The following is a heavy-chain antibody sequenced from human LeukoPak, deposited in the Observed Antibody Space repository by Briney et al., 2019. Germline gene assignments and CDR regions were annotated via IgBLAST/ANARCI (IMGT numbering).Heavy chain of an antibody. V-gene: IGHV4-59*12. CDR3: ARDARVQKWFGELLKTTTYYFDY. D-gene: IGHD3-10*01. Sequence: PSETLSLTCTVSGGSFRDYFWNWIRQPPGKGLEWIGSIYYSGSTYYNPSLKSRVSISVDTSKNQFSLKLSSVTAADTAVYYCARDARVQKWFGELLKTTTYYFDYWGQGTLVTVSS. J-gene: IGHJ4*02. CDR1: GGSFRDYF. CDR2: IYYSGST.